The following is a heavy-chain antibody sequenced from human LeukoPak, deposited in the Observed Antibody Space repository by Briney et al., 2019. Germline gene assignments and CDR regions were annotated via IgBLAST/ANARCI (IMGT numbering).Heavy chain of an antibody. J-gene: IGHJ4*02. CDR2: ISPGSDII. D-gene: IGHD3-3*02. CDR1: GFIFNSYG. Sequence: PGGSLRLSCSASGFIFNSYGMNWVRQAPGKGLEWILYISPGSDIIYYTDSVKGRFTVSRDNAKNSLYLQMNSLRVEDTAVYFCVRQAAGGAFSGHWGQGSLVTVSS. V-gene: IGHV3-48*04. CDR3: VRQAAGGAFSGH.